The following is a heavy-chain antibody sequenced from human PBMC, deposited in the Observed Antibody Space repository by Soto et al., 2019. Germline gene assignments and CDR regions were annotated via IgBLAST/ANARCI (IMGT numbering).Heavy chain of an antibody. CDR1: GFSFSTFE. V-gene: IGHV3-23*01. Sequence: EVQLLESGGGLVQPGGSLRLSCAASGFSFSTFEISSVRQAPGRGLEWDSFISDDGSRTYYADAVKGRFTISRDNSKHTLYLQMNTLTAEDTAVYACVKGGWLDFWGQGTLVTVSS. J-gene: IGHJ5*01. CDR2: ISDDGSRT. D-gene: IGHD3-16*01. CDR3: VKGGWLDF.